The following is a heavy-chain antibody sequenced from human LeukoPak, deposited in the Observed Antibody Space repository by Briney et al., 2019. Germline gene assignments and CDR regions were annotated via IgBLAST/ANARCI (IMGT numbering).Heavy chain of an antibody. V-gene: IGHV3-30-3*01. Sequence: PGGSLRLSCAASGFTFSNYAMHWVRQGLVKGLESMAVVSHDGIQTYYADSVKGRFTISRDNSKSTLFLQMNSLRAEDTAVYYCTRRYYSDSSGYYLFDYWGQGTLVTVSS. D-gene: IGHD3-22*01. J-gene: IGHJ4*02. CDR2: VSHDGIQT. CDR3: TRRYYSDSSGYYLFDY. CDR1: GFTFSNYA.